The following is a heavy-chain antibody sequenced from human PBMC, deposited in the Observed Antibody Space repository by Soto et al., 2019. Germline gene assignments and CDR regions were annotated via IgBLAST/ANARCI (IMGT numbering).Heavy chain of an antibody. CDR1: GGSINSSNW. CDR2: IYHSGST. J-gene: IGHJ4*02. V-gene: IGHV4-4*02. D-gene: IGHD3-22*01. CDR3: SRNPDSSGYYGYYFDY. Sequence: PSETLSLTCAVSGGSINSSNWWSWVRQPPGKGLEWIGEIYHSGSTNYNPSLKSRVTISVDRSKNQFSLKLSSVTAADTAVYYCSRNPDSSGYYGYYFDYWGQGTLVTVSS.